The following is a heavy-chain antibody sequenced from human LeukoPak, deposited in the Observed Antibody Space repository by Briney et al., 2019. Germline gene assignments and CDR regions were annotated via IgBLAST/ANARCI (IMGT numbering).Heavy chain of an antibody. CDR2: IVHSGDT. V-gene: IGHV4-34*12. CDR1: GGSFSGYY. D-gene: IGHD6-13*01. CDR3: ARFGSSTWYKGAFET. J-gene: IGHJ3*02. Sequence: PSETLSLTCAVYGGSFSGYYWSRIRQPPGKGLEWVGEIVHSGDTKYNPSLKSRVTISVDTSKNQFSLNLTSVTAADTAVYYCARFGSSTWYKGAFETWGQGTMVTVAS.